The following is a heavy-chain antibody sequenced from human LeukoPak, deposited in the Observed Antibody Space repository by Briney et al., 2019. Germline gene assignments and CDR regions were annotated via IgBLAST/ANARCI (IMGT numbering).Heavy chain of an antibody. CDR1: GFTFSNFA. V-gene: IGHV3-23*01. Sequence: GGSLRLSCAASGFTFSNFAMTWVRQAPGQGLESVSSISGPGDSTFYAGSVKGRFTISRDNSKNTLYLQMNSLRAEDTALYYCSKGISIDIMIGLDYWGQGILVTVSS. CDR2: ISGPGDST. D-gene: IGHD3-16*01. CDR3: SKGISIDIMIGLDY. J-gene: IGHJ4*02.